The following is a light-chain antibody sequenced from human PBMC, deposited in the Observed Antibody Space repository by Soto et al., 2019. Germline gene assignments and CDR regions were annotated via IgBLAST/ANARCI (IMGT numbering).Light chain of an antibody. Sequence: QSALTQPASVYGSPGQSITISCTGTSSDVGGYNFVSWYQLHPGKAPKRMIYDVSNRPSGFSNRFSGSKSGNTAALTISGLQDEDEADYYCSAYTSSSFYYVFGTGTKVTVL. CDR3: SAYTSSSFYYV. CDR2: DVS. J-gene: IGLJ1*01. V-gene: IGLV2-14*01. CDR1: SSDVGGYNF.